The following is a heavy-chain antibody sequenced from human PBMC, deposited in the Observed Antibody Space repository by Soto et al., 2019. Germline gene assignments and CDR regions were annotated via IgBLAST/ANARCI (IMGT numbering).Heavy chain of an antibody. Sequence: QLQLQESGPRLVKPSETLSLICSVSGGSIRSGSKYWAWIRQPPGKGLDWIGTVYYNGNTYYNASLKSRVTISADTSKNQFSLKLSSVSAADTAVYYCVRQTIVRGVLSWFDPWGQGTLVTVSS. V-gene: IGHV4-39*01. D-gene: IGHD3-10*01. CDR1: GGSIRSGSKY. J-gene: IGHJ5*02. CDR3: VRQTIVRGVLSWFDP. CDR2: VYYNGNT.